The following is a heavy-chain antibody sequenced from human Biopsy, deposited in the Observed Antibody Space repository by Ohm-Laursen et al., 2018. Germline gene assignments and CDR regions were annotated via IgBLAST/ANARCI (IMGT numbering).Heavy chain of an antibody. Sequence: SSVKVSCKASGDTFTTSAISWVRQVPGQGLDWMGRIIPILGTVDYGQNFQGRVTIRADTSTTFLELTSLKYDDTAVYYCASGDIGGIGLDVWGLGTTVTVSS. CDR2: IIPILGTV. CDR1: GDTFTTSA. V-gene: IGHV1-69*04. J-gene: IGHJ6*02. CDR3: ASGDIGGIGLDV. D-gene: IGHD3-10*01.